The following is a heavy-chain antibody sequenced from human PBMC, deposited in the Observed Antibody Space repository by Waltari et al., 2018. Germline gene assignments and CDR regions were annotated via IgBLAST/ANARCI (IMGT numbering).Heavy chain of an antibody. Sequence: QLQLQESGPGLVRPSEPLSLTCTVSGGSITTNSNWAWIRQPPGKGLEWMGNMQYRGSTFYNPSLMSRVTISLDTSKNQFSLTLTSVDAADTAVYFCGRIAFGDDGGYFQYWGQGTLVTVSS. CDR1: GGSITTNSN. J-gene: IGHJ1*01. V-gene: IGHV4-39*01. CDR3: GRIAFGDDGGYFQY. CDR2: MQYRGST. D-gene: IGHD4-17*01.